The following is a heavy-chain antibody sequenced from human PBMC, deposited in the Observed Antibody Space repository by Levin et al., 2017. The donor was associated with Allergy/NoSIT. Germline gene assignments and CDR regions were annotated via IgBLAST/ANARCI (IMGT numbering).Heavy chain of an antibody. CDR1: GFTFSSYW. V-gene: IGHV3-74*01. CDR3: ARDRKRSSGWYEHWFDP. J-gene: IGHJ5*02. D-gene: IGHD6-19*01. CDR2: INSDGSST. Sequence: WASVKVSCAASGFTFSSYWMHWVRQAPGKGLVWVSRINSDGSSTSYADSVKGRFTISRDNAKNTLYLQMNSLRAEDTAVYYCARDRKRSSGWYEHWFDPWGQGTLVTVSS.